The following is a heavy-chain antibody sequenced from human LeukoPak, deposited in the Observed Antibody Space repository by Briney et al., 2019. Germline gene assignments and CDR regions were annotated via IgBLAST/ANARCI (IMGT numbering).Heavy chain of an antibody. CDR1: GFTVSTNY. CDR3: ARAFGTSSRFAYLDY. V-gene: IGHV3-53*01. Sequence: GGSLRLSCAASGFTVSTNYINWVRQAPGKGLEWVSVFYSDGSTYYADSVKGRFTISRDYSNNTVYLQMNSLRGEDTAVYYCARAFGTSSRFAYLDYWGQGTLVTVSS. D-gene: IGHD3-16*01. CDR2: FYSDGST. J-gene: IGHJ4*02.